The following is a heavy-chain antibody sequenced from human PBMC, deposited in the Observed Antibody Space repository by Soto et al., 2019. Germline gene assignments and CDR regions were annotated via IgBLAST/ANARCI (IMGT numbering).Heavy chain of an antibody. V-gene: IGHV1-2*04. J-gene: IGHJ3*02. Sequence: ASVKVSCKASGYTFTGYYMHWVRQAPGQGLEWMGWINPNSGGTNYAQKFQGWVTMTRDTSISTAYMELSRLRSDDTAVYYCARVKSEGSWDAFDIWGQGTMVTVSS. CDR2: INPNSGGT. D-gene: IGHD3-16*02. CDR1: GYTFTGYY. CDR3: ARVKSEGSWDAFDI.